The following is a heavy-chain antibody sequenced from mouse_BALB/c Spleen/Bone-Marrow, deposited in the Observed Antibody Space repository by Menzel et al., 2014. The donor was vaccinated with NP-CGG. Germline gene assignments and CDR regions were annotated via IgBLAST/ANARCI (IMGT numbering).Heavy chain of an antibody. CDR2: IWAGGST. Sequence: VKLVESGPGLVSPSQSLSITCTVSGFSLTSYGVHWVRQPPGKGLEWLGAIWAGGSTNYNSALMSRLSISKDNSKSQVFLKMNSLQTDDTAMYYCARDRGPPYWGQGTLVTVSA. CDR1: GFSLTSYG. J-gene: IGHJ3*01. D-gene: IGHD3-1*01. CDR3: ARDRGPPY. V-gene: IGHV2-9*02.